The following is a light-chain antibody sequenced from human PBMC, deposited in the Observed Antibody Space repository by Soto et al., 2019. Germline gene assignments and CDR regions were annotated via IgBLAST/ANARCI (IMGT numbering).Light chain of an antibody. CDR2: DVS. CDR3: QQYGSSPT. Sequence: DIVLTQSPGTLSLSPGERATLSCRSSQSVSSNSLAWYQQKPDQAPRLVIYDVSGRATGIPDRFSGSGSGTDFTLTISRLEPEDFAVYYCQQYGSSPTFGQGTKVEIK. CDR1: QSVSSNS. J-gene: IGKJ1*01. V-gene: IGKV3-20*01.